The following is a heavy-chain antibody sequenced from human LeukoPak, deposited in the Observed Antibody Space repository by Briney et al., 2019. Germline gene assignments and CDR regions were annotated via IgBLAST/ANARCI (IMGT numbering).Heavy chain of an antibody. CDR3: ARGGYDLCFDY. J-gene: IGHJ4*02. Sequence: PGGSLRLSCAASGFTFSRYWMHWVRQAPGKGLVWVSRINSDGSSTSYADPVKGRFTISRDNAKNTLYLQMNSLRAEDTAVYYCARGGYDLCFDYWGQGTLVTVSS. V-gene: IGHV3-74*01. CDR2: INSDGSST. D-gene: IGHD5-12*01. CDR1: GFTFSRYW.